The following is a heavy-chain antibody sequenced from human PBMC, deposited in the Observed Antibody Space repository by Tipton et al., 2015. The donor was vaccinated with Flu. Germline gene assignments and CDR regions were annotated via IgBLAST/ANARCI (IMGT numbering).Heavy chain of an antibody. Sequence: TLSLTCTVSGGSISSYYWSWIRQPPGKGLEWIGYIYYSGSTNYNPSLKSRVTISVDTSKNQFSLKLSSVTAADTAVYYCARGGYYDILTGYYMNGMDVWGQGP. CDR3: ARGGYYDILTGYYMNGMDV. CDR1: GGSISSYY. J-gene: IGHJ6*02. D-gene: IGHD3-9*01. CDR2: IYYSGST. V-gene: IGHV4-59*01.